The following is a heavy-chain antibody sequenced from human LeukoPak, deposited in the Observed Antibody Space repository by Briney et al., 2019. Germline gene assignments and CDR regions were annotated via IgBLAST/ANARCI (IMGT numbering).Heavy chain of an antibody. D-gene: IGHD1-26*01. Sequence: GGSLRLSCAAPGFTFSSYAMHWVRQAPGKGLEWVAVISYDGSNKYYADSVKGRFTISRDNSKNTLYLQMNSLRAEDTAVYYCARDDGARESPSYSGSYWGGGYFDYWGQGTLVTVSS. V-gene: IGHV3-30-3*01. CDR3: ARDDGARESPSYSGSYWGGGYFDY. CDR2: ISYDGSNK. CDR1: GFTFSSYA. J-gene: IGHJ4*02.